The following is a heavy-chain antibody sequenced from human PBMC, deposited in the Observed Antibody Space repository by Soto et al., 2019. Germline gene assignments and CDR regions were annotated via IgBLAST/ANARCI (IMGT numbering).Heavy chain of an antibody. CDR3: ARGYDFWSGYYYPYGMDV. Sequence: GGSLRLSCAASGFTFSSYAMHWVRQAPGKGLEWVAVISYDGSNKNYADSVKGRFTISRDNSKNTLYLQMNSLRAEDTTVYNWARGYDFWSGYYYPYGMDVWGQETTVTVSS. V-gene: IGHV3-30-3*01. CDR1: GFTFSSYA. CDR2: ISYDGSNK. D-gene: IGHD3-3*01. J-gene: IGHJ6*02.